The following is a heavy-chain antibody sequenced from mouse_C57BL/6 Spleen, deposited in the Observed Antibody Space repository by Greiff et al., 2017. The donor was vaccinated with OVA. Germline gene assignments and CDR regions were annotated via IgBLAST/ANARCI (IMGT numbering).Heavy chain of an antibody. CDR3: ARSRTAHSSMDY. CDR2: IYPGDGDT. V-gene: IGHV1-82*01. Sequence: VQLQQSGPELVKPGASVKISCKASGYAFSSSWMNWVKQRPGQGLEWIGRIYPGDGDTNYNGKFKGKATLTADKSSSTAYMQLSSLTSEDSAVYFCARSRTAHSSMDYWGQGTSVTVSS. J-gene: IGHJ4*01. D-gene: IGHD3-3*01. CDR1: GYAFSSSW.